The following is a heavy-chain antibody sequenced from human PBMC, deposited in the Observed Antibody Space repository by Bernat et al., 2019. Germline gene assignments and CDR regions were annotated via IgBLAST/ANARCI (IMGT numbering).Heavy chain of an antibody. J-gene: IGHJ4*02. CDR1: GFTFSDAW. D-gene: IGHD1-1*01. CDR2: IKRNIDGGTT. V-gene: IGHV3-15*07. Sequence: EVQLVDSGGCLVKPGGSLRLSCAASGFTFSDAWMNWVRQAPGKGLEWVGRIKRNIDGGTTDYAAPVKGRFTISRDDSKKTMYLEMNSLDVEDTTVYYCTKGYWNYLDYWGQGTLVTVSS. CDR3: TKGYWNYLDY.